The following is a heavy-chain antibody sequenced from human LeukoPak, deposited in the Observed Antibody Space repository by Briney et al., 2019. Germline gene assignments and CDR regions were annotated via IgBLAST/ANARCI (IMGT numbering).Heavy chain of an antibody. D-gene: IGHD4/OR15-4a*01. CDR2: KRYDGSNK. V-gene: IGHV3-30*02. Sequence: GGSLRLSCAASGFTFSSYGMHWVRQAPGKGLEWVAFKRYDGSNKYYADSVKGRFTISRDNSKNTLYLQMNSLRAEDTAVYYCAKHRRGTMGYYYYMDVWGKGTTVTVSS. CDR3: AKHRRGTMGYYYYMDV. CDR1: GFTFSSYG. J-gene: IGHJ6*03.